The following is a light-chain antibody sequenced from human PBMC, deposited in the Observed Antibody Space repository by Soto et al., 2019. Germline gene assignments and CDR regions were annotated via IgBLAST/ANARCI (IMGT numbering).Light chain of an antibody. CDR3: QQANSLPLT. CDR1: QGISSW. CDR2: DAS. V-gene: IGKV1-12*01. Sequence: DIQMTQSPSSVSASVGDRVTITCRASQGISSWLAWYQQKPEKAPKLVIYDASSLQSGVPSRFRRSGSGTDFTLTIGSLQPEDFQTYYCQQANSLPLTLAGGTNVDIK. J-gene: IGKJ4*01.